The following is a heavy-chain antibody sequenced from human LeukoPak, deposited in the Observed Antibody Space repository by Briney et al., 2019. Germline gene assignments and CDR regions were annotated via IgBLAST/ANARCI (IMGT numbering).Heavy chain of an antibody. CDR2: ISSSSSYI. CDR3: ARCTTGKTFGSLREIKKSREIDY. V-gene: IGHV3-21*01. J-gene: IGHJ4*02. D-gene: IGHD1-1*01. CDR1: GFTFSSYS. Sequence: GGSLRLSCAASGFTFSSYSMNWVRQAPGKGLEWVSSISSSSSYINYADSVRGRFTISRDHAKNSLFLQMDSLRGEDTAVYYCARCTTGKTFGSLREIKKSREIDYWGQGTLVTVSS.